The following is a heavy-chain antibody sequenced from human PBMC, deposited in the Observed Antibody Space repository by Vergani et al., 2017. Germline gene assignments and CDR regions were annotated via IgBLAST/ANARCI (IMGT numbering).Heavy chain of an antibody. Sequence: QVQLVESGGGVVQRGGSLRLSCATSGFTLSNYDMQWIRQGPGKGLEFVAFIQFDGSNQYYADSVKGRFTLSRDFSKNTLYLQMNSLRTDDTATYYCAKHFSGWGSDYWGKGTQVIVSS. CDR3: AKHFSGWGSDY. V-gene: IGHV3-30*02. J-gene: IGHJ4*02. D-gene: IGHD6-19*01. CDR2: IQFDGSNQ. CDR1: GFTLSNYD.